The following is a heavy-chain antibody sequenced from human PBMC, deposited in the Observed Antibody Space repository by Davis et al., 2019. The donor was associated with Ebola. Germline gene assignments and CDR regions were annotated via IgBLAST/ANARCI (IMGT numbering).Heavy chain of an antibody. V-gene: IGHV3-30-3*01. D-gene: IGHD6-19*01. CDR2: TSYDGSNE. J-gene: IGHJ3*02. CDR1: GFTFRLYV. Sequence: GESLKLSCAASGFTFRLYVMHWVRQAPGKGLEWVSVTSYDGSNEDYVDSVKGRFTISRDNSKNKVYLQMNSLRPDDTAVYYCARELVSDGWSRGAFDIWGQGTMVTVSS. CDR3: ARELVSDGWSRGAFDI.